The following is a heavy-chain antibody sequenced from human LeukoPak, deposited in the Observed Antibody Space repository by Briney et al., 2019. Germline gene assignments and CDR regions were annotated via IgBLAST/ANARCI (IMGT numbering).Heavy chain of an antibody. CDR3: ARAGHCTNGICYTADFDY. Sequence: PGGSLRLSCAAFGFTFSSYAMSWVRQAPGKGLEWVSAITDSGGNTYYAAPVKGRFTISRDNSKNTLYLQMNSLRVEDTAVYYCARAGHCTNGICYTADFDYWGQGTLVTVSS. D-gene: IGHD2-8*01. CDR2: ITDSGGNT. CDR1: GFTFSSYA. V-gene: IGHV3-23*01. J-gene: IGHJ4*02.